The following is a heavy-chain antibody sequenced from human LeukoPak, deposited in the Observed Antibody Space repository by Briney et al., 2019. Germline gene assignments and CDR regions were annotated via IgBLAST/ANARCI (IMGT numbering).Heavy chain of an antibody. Sequence: GGSLRLSCVASGFSFSSYGIHWVRQAPGKGLEWVSVIWYDGSNEHYAESVKGRFTISRDNSKNTVFLQMKSLRVEDTAVYYCARNQQLLPDWNFDLWGRGTLVTVSS. D-gene: IGHD2-2*01. V-gene: IGHV3-33*01. CDR2: IWYDGSNE. J-gene: IGHJ2*01. CDR1: GFSFSSYG. CDR3: ARNQQLLPDWNFDL.